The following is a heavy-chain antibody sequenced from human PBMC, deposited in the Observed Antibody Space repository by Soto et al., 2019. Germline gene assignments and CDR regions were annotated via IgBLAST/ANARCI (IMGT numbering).Heavy chain of an antibody. CDR3: ARAPHSGSSYLYAP. CDR2: ISSSSSYI. CDR1: GFTFSSYS. D-gene: IGHD1-26*01. V-gene: IGHV3-21*01. J-gene: IGHJ5*02. Sequence: EVQLVESGGGLVKPGGSLRLSCAASGFTFSSYSMNWVRQAPGKGLEWVSSISSSSSYIYYADSVKGRFTISRDNAKNSLYLQMDSLRAEDTSVYYCARAPHSGSSYLYAPWGQGTLVTVSP.